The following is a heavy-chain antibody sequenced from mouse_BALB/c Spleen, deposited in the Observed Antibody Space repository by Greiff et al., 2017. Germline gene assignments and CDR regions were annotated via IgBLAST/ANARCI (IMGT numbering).Heavy chain of an antibody. Sequence: LVKTGASVKISCKASGYSFTGYYMHWVKQSHGKSLEWIGYISCYNGATSYNQKFKGKATFTVDTSSSTAYMQFNSLTSEDSAVYYCARAHYGNYGGFAYWGQGTLVTVSA. D-gene: IGHD2-1*01. J-gene: IGHJ3*01. V-gene: IGHV1S34*01. CDR2: ISCYNGAT. CDR1: GYSFTGYY. CDR3: ARAHYGNYGGFAY.